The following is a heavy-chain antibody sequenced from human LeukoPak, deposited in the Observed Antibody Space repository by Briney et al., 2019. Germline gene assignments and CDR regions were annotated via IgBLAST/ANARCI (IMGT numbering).Heavy chain of an antibody. CDR3: AKGEVPAAIGWYYYYMDV. Sequence: GGSLRLSCAASGFTFSSYGMSWVRQAPGKGLEWVSAISGSGGSTYYADSVKGRFTISRDNSKNTLYLQTNSLRAEDTAVYYCAKGEVPAAIGWYYYYMDVWGKGTTVTISS. CDR2: ISGSGGST. D-gene: IGHD2-2*01. J-gene: IGHJ6*03. CDR1: GFTFSSYG. V-gene: IGHV3-23*01.